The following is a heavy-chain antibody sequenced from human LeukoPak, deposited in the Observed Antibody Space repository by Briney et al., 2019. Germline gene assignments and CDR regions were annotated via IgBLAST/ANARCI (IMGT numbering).Heavy chain of an antibody. D-gene: IGHD3/OR15-3a*01. CDR1: GGSLSAYY. CDR3: AIDYMTGTGNAGGY. J-gene: IGHJ4*02. Sequence: SETLSLTCAVYGGSLSAYYWSWIRQSPGKGLEWIGEINHSGTTVYNPSLKSRVTLSVDTSKKQFSLKLNSVTAADTAVYYCAIDYMTGTGNAGGYWGQGTLVTVSS. CDR2: INHSGTT. V-gene: IGHV4-34*01.